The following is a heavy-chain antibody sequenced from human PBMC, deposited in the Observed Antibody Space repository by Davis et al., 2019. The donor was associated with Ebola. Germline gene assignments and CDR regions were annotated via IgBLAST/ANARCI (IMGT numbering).Heavy chain of an antibody. CDR2: IVVGSGNT. CDR3: AAGGAYSSSWYLARFDY. Sequence: SVKVSCKASGFTFTSSAVQWVRQARGQRLEWIGWIVVGSGNTNYAQKFQERVTINRDMSTSTAYMELSSLRSEDTAVYYCAAGGAYSSSWYLARFDYWGQGTLVTVSS. V-gene: IGHV1-58*01. D-gene: IGHD6-13*01. J-gene: IGHJ4*02. CDR1: GFTFTSSA.